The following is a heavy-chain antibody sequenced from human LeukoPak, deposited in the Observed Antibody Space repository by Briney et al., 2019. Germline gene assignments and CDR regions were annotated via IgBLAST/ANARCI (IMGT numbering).Heavy chain of an antibody. J-gene: IGHJ5*02. D-gene: IGHD2-2*02. CDR2: IIPIFGTA. CDR1: GGTFSSYA. CDR3: ATDIPGAPNWFDP. V-gene: IGHV1-69*13. Sequence: SVKVSCKASGGTFSSYAISWVRQAPGQGLEWMGGIIPIFGTANYAQKFQGRVTITADESTSTAYMELSSLRSENTAVYYCATDIPGAPNWFDPWGQGTLVTVSS.